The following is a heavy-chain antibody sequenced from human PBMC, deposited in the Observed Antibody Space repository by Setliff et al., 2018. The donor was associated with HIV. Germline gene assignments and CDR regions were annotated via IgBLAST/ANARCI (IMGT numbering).Heavy chain of an antibody. V-gene: IGHV1-18*01. CDR2: VNTNNDKT. Sequence: ASVKVSCKASGYTFTNFGITWVRQVPGQGLEWMGWVNTNNDKTNYAQKFQGRVTMTTDRSTKTAYLDLGSLRPDDTAVYYCARDLYTSGWPNWFDPLGPGNPGHRLL. CDR3: ARDLYTSGWPNWFDP. J-gene: IGHJ5*02. CDR1: GYTFTNFG. D-gene: IGHD6-19*01.